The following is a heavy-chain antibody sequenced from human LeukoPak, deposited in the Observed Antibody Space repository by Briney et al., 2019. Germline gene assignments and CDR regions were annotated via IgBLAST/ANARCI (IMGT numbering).Heavy chain of an antibody. J-gene: IGHJ4*02. CDR3: ARGPPQYCSGGSCYAGVGDY. Sequence: PSETLSLTCAVYGGSFSGYYWSWIRQPPGKGLEWIGEINHSGSTNYNPSLKSRVTISVDTSKNQFSLKPSSVTAADTAVYYCARGPPQYCSGGSCYAGVGDYWGQGTLVTVSS. CDR1: GGSFSGYY. CDR2: INHSGST. D-gene: IGHD2-15*01. V-gene: IGHV4-34*01.